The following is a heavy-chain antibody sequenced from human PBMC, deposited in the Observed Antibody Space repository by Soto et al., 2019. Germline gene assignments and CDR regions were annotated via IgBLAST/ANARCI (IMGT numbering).Heavy chain of an antibody. V-gene: IGHV3-21*01. D-gene: IGHD5-12*01. Sequence: EVQLVESGGGLVKPGGSLRLSCAASGCTFSSYSMNWVRQAPGKGLEWVSSISSSSSYIYYADSVKGRFTISRDNAKNSLYLQMNSLRAEDTAVYYCARDERSGYDPDYFDYWGQGTLVTVSS. J-gene: IGHJ4*02. CDR1: GCTFSSYS. CDR3: ARDERSGYDPDYFDY. CDR2: ISSSSSYI.